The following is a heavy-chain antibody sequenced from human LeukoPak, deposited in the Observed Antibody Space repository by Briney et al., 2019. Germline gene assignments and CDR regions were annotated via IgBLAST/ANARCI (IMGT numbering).Heavy chain of an antibody. CDR1: GGSFSTYY. V-gene: IGHV4-59*01. CDR3: ARGGSGYDWFDP. CDR2: ISYSGST. J-gene: IGHJ5*02. Sequence: SETLSLTCSVSGGSFSTYYWSWIRQPPGKGLEWIGYISYSGSTNYNPSLKSRVSISVDTSKKQFSLKLSSVTAADTAVYYCARGGSGYDWFDPWGQGTVVTVSS. D-gene: IGHD5-12*01.